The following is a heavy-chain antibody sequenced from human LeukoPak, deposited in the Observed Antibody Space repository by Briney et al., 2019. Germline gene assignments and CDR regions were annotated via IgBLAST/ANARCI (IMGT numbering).Heavy chain of an antibody. CDR2: IGGSGDST. D-gene: IGHD5/OR15-5a*01. Sequence: GGSLRLSCVASGFTFTGYGMNWVRQAPGKGLEWVSGIGGSGDSTYYADSVKGRFTISRDNSKNSLYLEMKSLRAEDTAMYFCARWAVKFYDPYYPDYWGLGILVTVSS. J-gene: IGHJ4*02. CDR1: GFTFTGYG. V-gene: IGHV3-23*01. CDR3: ARWAVKFYDPYYPDY.